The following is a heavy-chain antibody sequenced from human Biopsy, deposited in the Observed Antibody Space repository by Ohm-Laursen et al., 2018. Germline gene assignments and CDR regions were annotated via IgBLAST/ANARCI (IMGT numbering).Heavy chain of an antibody. J-gene: IGHJ6*02. Sequence: SLRLSCAASGFSFSSYGMHWVRQAPGKGLEWVAVISDDGRNKYYVDSVKGRFTISRDNSKNTLDLQMSSLRVEDTAVYYCARDSSRRAREGGMDVWGQGTTVTVSS. D-gene: IGHD6-6*01. CDR3: ARDSSRRAREGGMDV. CDR2: ISDDGRNK. V-gene: IGHV3-30*03. CDR1: GFSFSSYG.